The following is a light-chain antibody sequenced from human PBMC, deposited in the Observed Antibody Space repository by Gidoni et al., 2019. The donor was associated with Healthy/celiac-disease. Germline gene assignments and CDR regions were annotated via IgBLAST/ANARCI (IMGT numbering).Light chain of an antibody. V-gene: IGKV1-9*01. CDR2: AAS. Sequence: DIQLTQSPSFLSASVGDRVTITCRASQGISSYLAWYQQKPGKAPKLLIYAASTVQSGVPSRLRGSGSGTEFTLTISSLQPEDFATYDCQQLKSYPFTCGGGTKVEIK. CDR3: QQLKSYPFT. J-gene: IGKJ4*01. CDR1: QGISSY.